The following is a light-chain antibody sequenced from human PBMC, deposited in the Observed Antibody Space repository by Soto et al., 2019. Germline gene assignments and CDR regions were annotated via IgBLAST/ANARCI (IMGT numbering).Light chain of an antibody. Sequence: DIQMTQSPSSLSASVGDRVTITCRASQNLTSYLNWYQQKPGKAPQLLSYAATRLQSGVPSRFSGGGSGTDFTLTISSLQPEDFATCYWQQSNRMLTFGPGPKVDIK. CDR1: QNLTSY. CDR3: QQSNRMLT. J-gene: IGKJ3*01. CDR2: AAT. V-gene: IGKV1-39*01.